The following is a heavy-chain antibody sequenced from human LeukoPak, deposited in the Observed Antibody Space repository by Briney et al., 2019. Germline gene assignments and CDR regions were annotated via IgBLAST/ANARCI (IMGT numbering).Heavy chain of an antibody. CDR2: IYYSGST. D-gene: IGHD2-2*02. J-gene: IGHJ3*02. V-gene: IGHV4-59*01. CDR3: ARVLRYCSSTSCYINDAFDI. Sequence: NTSETLSLTCAVYGGSFSGYYWSWIRQPPGKGLEWIGYIYYSGSTNYNPSLKSRVTISVDTSKNQFSLKLSSVTAADTAVYYCARVLRYCSSTSCYINDAFDIWGQGTMVTVSS. CDR1: GGSFSGYY.